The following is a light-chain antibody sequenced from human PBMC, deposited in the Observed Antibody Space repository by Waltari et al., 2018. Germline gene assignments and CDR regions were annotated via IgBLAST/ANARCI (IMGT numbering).Light chain of an antibody. Sequence: QSALTQPRSVSGSPGQSVTISCTGSSSDVGGYNYVSWYQHHPGKAPQLIIYYLTKRPSRVPHRFSGARSGNTASLTLSGLQAEDEADYYCCSYAGSHSLLVFGGGTKLTVL. J-gene: IGLJ2*01. CDR2: YLT. V-gene: IGLV2-11*01. CDR1: SSDVGGYNY. CDR3: CSYAGSHSLLV.